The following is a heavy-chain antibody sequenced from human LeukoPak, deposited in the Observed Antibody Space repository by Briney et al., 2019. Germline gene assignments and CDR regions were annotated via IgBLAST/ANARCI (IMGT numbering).Heavy chain of an antibody. V-gene: IGHV3-23*01. J-gene: IGHJ4*02. CDR1: GFTFSSNS. CDR3: TKWSGFGDD. D-gene: IGHD3-10*01. CDR2: ISGSGDST. Sequence: GGSLRLSCAASGFTFSSNSMTWVRQTLGKGLEWASGISGSGDSTFYADSVKGRFTISRDNSRNTLYLQMSSLRPEDTAVYYCTKWSGFGDDWGQGTLVTVSS.